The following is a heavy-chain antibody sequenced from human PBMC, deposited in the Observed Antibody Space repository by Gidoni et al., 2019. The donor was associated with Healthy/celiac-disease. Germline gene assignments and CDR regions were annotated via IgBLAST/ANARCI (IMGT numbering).Heavy chain of an antibody. J-gene: IGHJ4*02. D-gene: IGHD3-10*01. V-gene: IGHV1-2*02. CDR3: ARDGLLWFGELSPFDY. Sequence: QVKLVQSGAEVKKPGASVKVSCKASGSTFTGSYMHLLRQAPGQGLKLMGWINPNSGGTNYAQKFQGRVNMTRDTSISTAYMELSRLRSDDTAVYYWARDGLLWFGELSPFDYWGQGTLVTVSS. CDR2: INPNSGGT. CDR1: GSTFTGSY.